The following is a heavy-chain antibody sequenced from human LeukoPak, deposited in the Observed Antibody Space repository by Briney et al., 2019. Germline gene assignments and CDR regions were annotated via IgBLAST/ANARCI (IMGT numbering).Heavy chain of an antibody. CDR2: ISSSGSTI. J-gene: IGHJ4*01. CDR1: GFTFSSYE. D-gene: IGHD7-27*01. Sequence: GGSLRLSCAASGFTFSSYEMNWVRQAPGKGLEWVSYISSSGSTIYYADSVKGRFTISRDNAKNSLYLQMNSLRAEDTAVYYCARDLGYWGQGTLVTVSSGEFSFDYWGQRTLVTVSS. V-gene: IGHV3-48*03. CDR3: ARDLGYWGQGTLVTVSSGEFSFDY.